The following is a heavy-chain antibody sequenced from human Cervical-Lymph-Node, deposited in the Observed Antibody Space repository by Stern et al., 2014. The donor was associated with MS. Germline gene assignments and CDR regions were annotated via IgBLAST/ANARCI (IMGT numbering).Heavy chain of an antibody. CDR2: LYPADSDT. CDR3: ARILDYGDFEDY. J-gene: IGHJ4*02. Sequence: EVQLVESGAEVKKPGESLKISCRGSGYSFTSYWIGWVRQMPGKGLEWMGILYPADSDTRYNPSFQGQVIISADKANSTAYLQWDSLRASDSAMYYCARILDYGDFEDYWGQGTLVTVSS. V-gene: IGHV5-51*01. D-gene: IGHD4-17*01. CDR1: GYSFTSYW.